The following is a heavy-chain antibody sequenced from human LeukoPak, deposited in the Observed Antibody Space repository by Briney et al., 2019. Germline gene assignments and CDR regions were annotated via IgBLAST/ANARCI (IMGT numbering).Heavy chain of an antibody. Sequence: GGSLRLSCAASGFTFSGSAMHWVRQASGKGLEWVGRIRSKANSYATAYAASVKGRFTISRDDSKSTAYLQMNSLRAEDTAVYYCANHSYGYLFYFDYWGQGTLVTVSS. CDR1: GFTFSGSA. V-gene: IGHV3-73*01. D-gene: IGHD5-18*01. CDR3: ANHSYGYLFYFDY. CDR2: IRSKANSYAT. J-gene: IGHJ4*02.